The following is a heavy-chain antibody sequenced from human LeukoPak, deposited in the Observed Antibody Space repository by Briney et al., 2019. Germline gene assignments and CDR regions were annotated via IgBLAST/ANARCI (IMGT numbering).Heavy chain of an antibody. Sequence: ASVKVSCKASGYTFTSYYMHWVRQAPGQGLEWMGIINSSGGSTSYAQKFQGRVTMTRDTSTSTVYMELSSLRSENTAVYYCARGFSDYGDAVFYFDYWGQGTLVTVSS. CDR1: GYTFTSYY. D-gene: IGHD4-17*01. CDR2: INSSGGST. CDR3: ARGFSDYGDAVFYFDY. V-gene: IGHV1-46*01. J-gene: IGHJ4*02.